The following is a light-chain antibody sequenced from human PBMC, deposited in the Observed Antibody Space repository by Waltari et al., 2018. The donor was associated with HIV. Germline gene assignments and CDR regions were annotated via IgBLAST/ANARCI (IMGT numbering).Light chain of an antibody. J-gene: IGKJ2*01. CDR3: QQSYRFPRT. Sequence: IQMTQSPSSLSASVGDRVAITCRASQNINNYLNWYQQKPGKSPDLLLYAAFSLQSWVPSRCSCSGFGTDFTLSINNLQPENCATYYYQQSYRFPRTFGQGTILEI. V-gene: IGKV1-39*01. CDR1: QNINNY. CDR2: AAF.